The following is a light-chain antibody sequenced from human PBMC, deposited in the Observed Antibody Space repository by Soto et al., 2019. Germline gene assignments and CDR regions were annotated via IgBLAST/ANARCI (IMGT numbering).Light chain of an antibody. CDR2: RSS. Sequence: EIVLTQSPGTVSLSPGERATLSCRASLIVSSSYLAWYQQKPGQAPRLLIYRSSSRATGIPDRFSGSGSGTAFTITISRLEPEDYAVYYCQHYDSSSVTFGPGTKLDFK. CDR1: LIVSSSY. J-gene: IGKJ3*01. V-gene: IGKV3-20*01. CDR3: QHYDSSSVT.